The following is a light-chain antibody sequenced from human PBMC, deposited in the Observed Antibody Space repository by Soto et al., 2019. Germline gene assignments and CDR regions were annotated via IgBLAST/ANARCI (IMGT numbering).Light chain of an antibody. V-gene: IGKV2-28*01. CDR1: QSLLHSNGYNY. J-gene: IGKJ1*01. CDR3: MQALQDPTWT. Sequence: EIVLTQSPLSLPVTPGEPASISCRSSQSLLHSNGYNYLDWYLQNPGQSPQLLIYLGSNRASGVPDRFSGSGSGTDFTLKISRVEAEDVGVYYCMQALQDPTWTFGQGTKVEIK. CDR2: LGS.